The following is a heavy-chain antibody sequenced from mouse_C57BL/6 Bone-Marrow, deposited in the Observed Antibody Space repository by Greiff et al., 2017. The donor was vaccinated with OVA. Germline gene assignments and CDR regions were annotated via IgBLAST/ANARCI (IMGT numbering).Heavy chain of an antibody. Sequence: VKLQQPGAELVKPGASVKMSCKASGYTFTSYWITWVKQRPGQGLEWIGDIYPGSGSTNYNEKFKSKATLTVDTSSSTAYMQLSSLTSEDSAVYYCARSLPYYYGSSNYWGQGTTLTVSS. D-gene: IGHD1-1*01. CDR1: GYTFTSYW. V-gene: IGHV1-55*01. CDR2: IYPGSGST. CDR3: ARSLPYYYGSSNY. J-gene: IGHJ2*01.